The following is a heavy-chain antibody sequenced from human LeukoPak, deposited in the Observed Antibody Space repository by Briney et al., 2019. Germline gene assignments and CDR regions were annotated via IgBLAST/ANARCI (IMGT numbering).Heavy chain of an antibody. J-gene: IGHJ4*02. Sequence: GRSLRLSCAASGFTFSSYAMHWVRQAPGKGLEWVAVISYDGSNKYYAGSVKGRFTISRDNSKNTLYLQMNSLRAEDTAVYYCARNPRTRGYSYGYGSRVAEDYWGQGTLVTVSS. CDR2: ISYDGSNK. CDR3: ARNPRTRGYSYGYGSRVAEDY. V-gene: IGHV3-30-3*01. CDR1: GFTFSSYA. D-gene: IGHD5-18*01.